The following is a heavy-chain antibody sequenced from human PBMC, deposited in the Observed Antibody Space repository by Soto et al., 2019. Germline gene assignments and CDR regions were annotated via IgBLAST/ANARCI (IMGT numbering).Heavy chain of an antibody. V-gene: IGHV4-34*01. D-gene: IGHD3-22*01. CDR1: GGSFGGHS. J-gene: IGHJ5*01. Sequence: ETLSLTCAVYGGSFGGHSWTWIRQSPGEGLEWIGDINHSGRVNYSPSLKSRVTISLDTSKNQFSLTLSAVTAADTAMYYCSTRAYDTNGYYRFDPWGQGTLVTVSS. CDR3: STRAYDTNGYYRFDP. CDR2: INHSGRV.